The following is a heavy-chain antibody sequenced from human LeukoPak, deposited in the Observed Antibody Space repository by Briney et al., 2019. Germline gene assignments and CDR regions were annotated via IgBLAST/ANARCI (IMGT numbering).Heavy chain of an antibody. CDR2: INSDGSST. Sequence: GGSLRLSCAASGFTFSSYWVHWVRQAPGKGLVWVSRINSDGSSTSYADSVKGRFTISRDNAKNTLYLQMNSLRAEDTAVYYCARGAFTYYDFWSGYSRGRPEFSYYYYMDVWGKGTTVTVSS. D-gene: IGHD3-3*01. V-gene: IGHV3-74*01. CDR3: ARGAFTYYDFWSGYSRGRPEFSYYYYMDV. CDR1: GFTFSSYW. J-gene: IGHJ6*03.